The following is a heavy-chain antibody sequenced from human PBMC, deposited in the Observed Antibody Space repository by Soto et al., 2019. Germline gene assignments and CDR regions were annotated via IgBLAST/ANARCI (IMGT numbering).Heavy chain of an antibody. CDR3: AKEMWGYNWNSGAFDI. CDR2: ISGSGGST. D-gene: IGHD1-7*01. CDR1: GFTFSSYA. J-gene: IGHJ3*02. V-gene: IGHV3-23*01. Sequence: EVQLLESGGGLVQPGGSLRLSCAASGFTFSSYAMSWVRQAPGKGLEWVSAISGSGGSTYYADSVKGRFTISRDNSKNTLYLQMNSLRAEDTAVYYCAKEMWGYNWNSGAFDIWGQGTMVTVSS.